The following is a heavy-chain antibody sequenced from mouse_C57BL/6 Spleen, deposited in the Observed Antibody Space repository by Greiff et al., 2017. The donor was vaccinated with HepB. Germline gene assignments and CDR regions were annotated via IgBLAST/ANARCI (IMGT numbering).Heavy chain of an antibody. Sequence: QVQLQQPGAELVKPGASVQLSCKASGYTFTSYWMHWVKQRPGQGLEWIGMIHPNSGSTNYNEKFKSKATLTVDKSSSTAYMQLSSLTSEDSAVYYCARGDMRSSPAWFAYWGQGTLVTVSA. CDR3: ARGDMRSSPAWFAY. J-gene: IGHJ3*01. D-gene: IGHD1-1*01. V-gene: IGHV1-64*01. CDR2: IHPNSGST. CDR1: GYTFTSYW.